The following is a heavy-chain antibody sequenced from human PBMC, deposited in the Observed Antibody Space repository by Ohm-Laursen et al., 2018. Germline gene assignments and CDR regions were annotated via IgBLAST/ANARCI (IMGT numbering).Heavy chain of an antibody. CDR1: GFTFGDYA. D-gene: IGHD3-3*01. CDR3: TRGGTYYDFWSGYSIIDY. J-gene: IGHJ4*02. CDR2: IRSNAYGGTT. V-gene: IGHV3-49*03. Sequence: SLRLSCAASGFTFGDYAMSWFRQAPGKGLEWVGFIRSNAYGGTTEYAASVKGRFTISRDDFKSIAYLQMNSLKTEDTAVYYCTRGGTYYDFWSGYSIIDYWGQGTLVTVSS.